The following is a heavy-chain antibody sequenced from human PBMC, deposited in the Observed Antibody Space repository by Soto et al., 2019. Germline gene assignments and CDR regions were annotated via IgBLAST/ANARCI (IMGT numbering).Heavy chain of an antibody. CDR2: IYYSGST. V-gene: IGHV4-59*01. J-gene: IGHJ6*02. CDR3: ERVKIRGGGYGMDV. Sequence: PSETLSLTCTVSGGSISSYYWSWIRQPPGKGLEWIGYIYYSGSTNYNPSLKSRVTISVDTSKNQFSLKLSSVTAADTDVYYCERVKIRGGGYGMDVWGQGTTVTVSS. CDR1: GGSISSYY. D-gene: IGHD3-10*01.